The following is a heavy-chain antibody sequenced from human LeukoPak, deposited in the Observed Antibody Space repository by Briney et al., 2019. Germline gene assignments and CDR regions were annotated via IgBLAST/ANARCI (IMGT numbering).Heavy chain of an antibody. D-gene: IGHD3-16*02. V-gene: IGHV1-46*01. J-gene: IGHJ4*02. CDR3: ARDQGDYVWGSYRYTSFDY. Sequence: ASVKVSCKASGYTFTSYYMHWVRQAPGQGLEWMGIINPSGGSTSYAQKLQGRVTMTRDTSTSTVYMELSSLRSEDTAVYYCARDQGDYVWGSYRYTSFDYWGQGTLVTVSS. CDR1: GYTFTSYY. CDR2: INPSGGST.